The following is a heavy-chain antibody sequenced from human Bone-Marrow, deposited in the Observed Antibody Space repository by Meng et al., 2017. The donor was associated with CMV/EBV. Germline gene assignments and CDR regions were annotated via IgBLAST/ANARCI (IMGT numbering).Heavy chain of an antibody. V-gene: IGHV4-34*01. CDR1: GGSFSGYY. CDR3: ASADYGDYCKVS. CDR2: IYYSGST. D-gene: IGHD4-17*01. J-gene: IGHJ5*02. Sequence: SETLSLTCAVYGGSFSGYYWSWIRQPPGKGLEWIGSIYYSGSTYYNPSLKSRVTISVDTSKNQFSLKLSSVTAADTAVYYCASADYGDYCKVSWGQGTLVTVSS.